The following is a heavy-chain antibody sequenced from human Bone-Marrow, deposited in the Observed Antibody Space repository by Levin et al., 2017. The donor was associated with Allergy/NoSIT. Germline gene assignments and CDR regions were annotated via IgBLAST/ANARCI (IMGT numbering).Heavy chain of an antibody. CDR2: FDPEDGET. Sequence: ASVKVSCKVSGYTLTELSMHWVRQAPGKGLEWMGGFDPEDGETIYAQKVQGRVTMTEDTSTDTAYMELSSLRSEDTAVYYGATNSDSGDYDVFDIWGHGTMVTVSS. D-gene: IGHD4-17*01. CDR3: ATNSDSGDYDVFDI. CDR1: GYTLTELS. J-gene: IGHJ3*02. V-gene: IGHV1-24*01.